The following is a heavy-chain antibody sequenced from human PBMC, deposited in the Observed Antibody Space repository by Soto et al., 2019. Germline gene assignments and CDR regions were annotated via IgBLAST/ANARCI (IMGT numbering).Heavy chain of an antibody. V-gene: IGHV4-31*03. CDR2: IYYSGST. CDR1: GGSISSGGYY. Sequence: SETLSLTCTVSGGSISSGGYYWSWIRQHPGKGLEWIGYIYYSGSTYYNPSLKSRVTISVDTSKNQFSLKLSSVTAADTAVYYCAREVGSGSYYGWFDPWGQGTLVTVSS. CDR3: AREVGSGSYYGWFDP. J-gene: IGHJ5*02. D-gene: IGHD3-10*01.